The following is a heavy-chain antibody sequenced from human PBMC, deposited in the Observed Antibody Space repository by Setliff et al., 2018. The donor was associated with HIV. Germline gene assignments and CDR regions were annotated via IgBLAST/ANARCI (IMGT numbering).Heavy chain of an antibody. J-gene: IGHJ6*02. Sequence: PSETLSLTCAVSDYSISSGYYWSWIRQPPGKGLEWIREINHSGSTNYNPSLKSRVTISVDTSKNQFSLKLSSVTAADTAVYYCARGPAYYDYVWGSYRQRRDYGMDVWGQGTTVTVSS. CDR1: DYSISSGYY. D-gene: IGHD3-16*02. V-gene: IGHV4-34*01. CDR2: INHSGST. CDR3: ARGPAYYDYVWGSYRQRRDYGMDV.